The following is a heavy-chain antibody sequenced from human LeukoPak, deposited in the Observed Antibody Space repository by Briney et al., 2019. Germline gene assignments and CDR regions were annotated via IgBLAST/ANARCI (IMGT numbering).Heavy chain of an antibody. J-gene: IGHJ6*02. CDR2: IYTSGST. CDR1: GGSISSGSYY. V-gene: IGHV4-61*02. D-gene: IGHD2-21*01. CDR3: ARDRWLLRYYYGMDV. Sequence: PSQTLSLTCTVSGGSISSGSYYWSWIRQPAGKGLEWIGRIYTSGSTNYNPSLKSRVTISVDTSKNQFSLKLSSVTAADTAVYYCARDRWLLRYYYGMDVWGQGTTVTVSS.